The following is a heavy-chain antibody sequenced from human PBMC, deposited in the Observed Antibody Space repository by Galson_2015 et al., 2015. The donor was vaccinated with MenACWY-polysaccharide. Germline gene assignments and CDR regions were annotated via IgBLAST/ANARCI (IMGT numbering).Heavy chain of an antibody. CDR2: ISNDGSNQ. J-gene: IGHJ6*03. Sequence: SLRLSCAASGFTFSTSAVHWVRQAPGKGLEWVTVISNDGSNQYYADSVKGRFTISRDNSKNTLFLQMNSLRDDDTAVYYCARGKSPSRYNYGNVFYYYYMDVWGKGTTVTVSS. D-gene: IGHD3-10*01. V-gene: IGHV3-30-3*01. CDR1: GFTFSTSA. CDR3: ARGKSPSRYNYGNVFYYYYMDV.